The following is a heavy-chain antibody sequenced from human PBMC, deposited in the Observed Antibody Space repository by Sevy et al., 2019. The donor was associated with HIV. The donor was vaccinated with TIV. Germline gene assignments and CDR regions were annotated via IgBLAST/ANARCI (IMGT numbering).Heavy chain of an antibody. D-gene: IGHD3-22*01. V-gene: IGHV1-2*06. CDR3: ARFQGSFDSSGYPIL. CDR1: GYTFTGYY. CDR2: LNPNSGDT. Sequence: ASVKVSCKASGYTFTGYYLHWVRQAPRQGLEWMGRLNPNSGDTDYAQKFQGRVTLTRDTSISTAYMEVSRLRSDDTAVYYCARFQGSFDSSGYPILWGQGTLVTVSS. J-gene: IGHJ4*02.